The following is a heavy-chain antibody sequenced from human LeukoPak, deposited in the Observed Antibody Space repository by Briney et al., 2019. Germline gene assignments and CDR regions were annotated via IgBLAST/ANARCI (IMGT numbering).Heavy chain of an antibody. V-gene: IGHV1-69*04. Sequence: SVKVSCKASGGTFNSYAISWVRQAPGQGLEWMGRIIPILGIANYAQKFQGRVTITADKSTSTAYMELSSLRSEDTAVYYCARDYDSSGYYWDWGQGTLVTVSS. J-gene: IGHJ4*02. CDR2: IIPILGIA. CDR1: GGTFNSYA. CDR3: ARDYDSSGYYWD. D-gene: IGHD3-22*01.